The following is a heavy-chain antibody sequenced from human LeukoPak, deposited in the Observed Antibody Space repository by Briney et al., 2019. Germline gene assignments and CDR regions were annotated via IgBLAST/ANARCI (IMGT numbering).Heavy chain of an antibody. CDR1: GFTSNSYA. Sequence: GGSLRLSCAASGFTSNSYAMAWVRQAPEKGLEWVSSITDSGISTYYADSVKGRFTISRDNSKNTLYLQMNSLRAEDTAVYYCAKGSRGSYDYWGQGTLVTVSS. D-gene: IGHD1-26*01. CDR3: AKGSRGSYDY. CDR2: ITDSGIST. V-gene: IGHV3-23*01. J-gene: IGHJ4*02.